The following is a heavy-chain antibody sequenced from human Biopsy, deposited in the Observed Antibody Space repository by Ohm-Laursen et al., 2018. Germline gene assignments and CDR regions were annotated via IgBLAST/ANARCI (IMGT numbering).Heavy chain of an antibody. D-gene: IGHD6-19*01. V-gene: IGHV1-69*06. Sequence: GASVKVSCKASSYTFTDYNIHWMRQAPGQGLEWMGGIIPFFGTSDYAQTFQGRVTITADKSTSTSYMELTRLRSEDSAVYYCAAGTRYSSGWYNAVDFWGQGTMVTVSS. CDR2: IIPFFGTS. J-gene: IGHJ3*01. CDR3: AAGTRYSSGWYNAVDF. CDR1: SYTFTDYN.